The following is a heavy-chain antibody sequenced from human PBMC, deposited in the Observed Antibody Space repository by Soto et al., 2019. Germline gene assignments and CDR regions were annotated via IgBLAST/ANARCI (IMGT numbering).Heavy chain of an antibody. V-gene: IGHV4-39*01. CDR1: GGSISSSSYY. CDR3: ARWTYVYGDYWKNNWYFDL. CDR2: ISYSGST. D-gene: IGHD4-17*01. Sequence: QLQLQESGPGLVKPSETLSLTCTVSGGSISSSSYYWGWIRQPPGKGLEWIGSISYSGSTYYNPSLKSRVTISVYTSKNQFSRNPSSVTAADTAVYYCARWTYVYGDYWKNNWYFDLWGRGTLVTVSS. J-gene: IGHJ2*01.